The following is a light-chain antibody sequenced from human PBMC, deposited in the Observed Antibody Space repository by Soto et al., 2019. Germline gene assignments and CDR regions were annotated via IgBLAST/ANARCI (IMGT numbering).Light chain of an antibody. CDR3: QQRSNWPIT. V-gene: IGKV3-11*01. CDR2: ASV. Sequence: EIVMTQSPATLSVSPGERATLSCRASQSVSSTLAWYQQKPGQPPRVLIYASVNRATGIPDRFSGSASGTDFTLTINSLEPEDFAVYYCQQRSNWPITFGQGTRLEIK. J-gene: IGKJ5*01. CDR1: QSVSST.